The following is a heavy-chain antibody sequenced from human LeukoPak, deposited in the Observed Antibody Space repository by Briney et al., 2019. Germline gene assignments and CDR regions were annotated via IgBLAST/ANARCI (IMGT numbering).Heavy chain of an antibody. Sequence: SETLSLTCSASGGSISSDYWSWTRQPPEKGLEWIGYILYSGSTNYNPSLKSRLTISVDTSKNQFSLKLSSVTAADTAVYYCAREYCTRTTCYFDDWGQGTPVIVSS. CDR2: ILYSGST. V-gene: IGHV4-59*01. J-gene: IGHJ4*02. D-gene: IGHD2-2*01. CDR1: GGSISSDY. CDR3: AREYCTRTTCYFDD.